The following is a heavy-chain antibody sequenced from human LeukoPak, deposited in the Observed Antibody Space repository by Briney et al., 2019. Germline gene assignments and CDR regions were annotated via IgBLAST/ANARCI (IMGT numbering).Heavy chain of an antibody. Sequence: SVKVSCKASGGTFSSYAISWVRQAPGQGLEWMGGIIPIFGTANYAQKFQGRVTITADESTSTAYMELSSLRSEDTAVYYCARATSSSSHSSSWFLPFDYRGQGTLVTVSS. CDR1: GGTFSSYA. D-gene: IGHD6-13*01. CDR3: ARATSSSSHSSSWFLPFDY. V-gene: IGHV1-69*13. J-gene: IGHJ4*02. CDR2: IIPIFGTA.